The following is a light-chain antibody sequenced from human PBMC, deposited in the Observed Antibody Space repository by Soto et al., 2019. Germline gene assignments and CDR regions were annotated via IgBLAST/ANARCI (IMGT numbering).Light chain of an antibody. Sequence: DIQMTQSPSSLSASVGDRVTITCRASQSISKYLYWYQQKPGRAPKLLIYAASSLQSGVPSRVSGSGSGTDFTLTISSLQPEDFATYYWHQSYSAAETFSQGTKVDIK. CDR2: AAS. J-gene: IGKJ1*01. CDR1: QSISKY. V-gene: IGKV1-39*01. CDR3: HQSYSAAET.